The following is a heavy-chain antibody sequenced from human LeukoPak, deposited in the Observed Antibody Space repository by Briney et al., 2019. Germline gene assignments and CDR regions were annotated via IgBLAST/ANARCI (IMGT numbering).Heavy chain of an antibody. V-gene: IGHV3-72*01. CDR2: TRNKANSYTT. CDR3: ARAPDYGDLGFDY. Sequence: GGSLRLSCAASGFTFSDHYMDWVRQAPGKGLEWVGRTRNKANSYTTEYAASVKGRFTISRDDSKNSLYLQMNSLKTEDTAVYYCARAPDYGDLGFDYWGQGTLVTDSS. J-gene: IGHJ4*02. D-gene: IGHD4-17*01. CDR1: GFTFSDHY.